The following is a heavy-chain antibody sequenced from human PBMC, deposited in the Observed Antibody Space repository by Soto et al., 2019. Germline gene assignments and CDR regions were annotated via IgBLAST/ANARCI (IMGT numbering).Heavy chain of an antibody. CDR3: ARDNLLSDYGDMEFDY. J-gene: IGHJ4*02. CDR1: GGSISSGGYY. D-gene: IGHD4-17*01. CDR2: IYYSGST. V-gene: IGHV4-31*03. Sequence: SETLSLTCTVSGGSISSGGYYWSWIRQHPGKGLEWIGYIYYSGSTYYNPSLKSRVTMTRDTSISTAYMELSRLRSEDTAVYYCARDNLLSDYGDMEFDYWGQGTLVTVSS.